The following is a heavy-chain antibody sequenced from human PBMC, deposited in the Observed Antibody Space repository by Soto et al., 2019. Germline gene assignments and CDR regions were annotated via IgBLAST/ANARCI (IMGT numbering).Heavy chain of an antibody. CDR2: IIPIFGTA. CDR3: ASYDSSGYYLWNFDY. V-gene: IGHV1-69*13. CDR1: GGTFSSYA. Sequence: SVKVSCKASGGTFSSYAISWVRQAPGQGLEWMGGIIPIFGTANYVQKFQGRVTITADESTSTAYMELSSLRSEDTAVYYCASYDSSGYYLWNFDYWGQGTLVTVSS. D-gene: IGHD3-22*01. J-gene: IGHJ4*02.